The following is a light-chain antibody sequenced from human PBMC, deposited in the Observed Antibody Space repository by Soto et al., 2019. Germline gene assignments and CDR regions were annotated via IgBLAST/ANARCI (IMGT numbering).Light chain of an antibody. CDR1: SSDVGDYNY. Sequence: QSALTQPASVSGSPGQSITISFTGASSDVGDYNYVSWYQQHPGKAPKLIIYGVSDRPSGISHRFSGSKSGNTASLTISGLQAEDEADYYCSSYTRTNTLIFGGGTKLTVL. CDR3: SSYTRTNTLI. CDR2: GVS. V-gene: IGLV2-14*03. J-gene: IGLJ2*01.